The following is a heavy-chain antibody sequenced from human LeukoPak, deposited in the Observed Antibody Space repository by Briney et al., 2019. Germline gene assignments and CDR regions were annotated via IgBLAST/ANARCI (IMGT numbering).Heavy chain of an antibody. CDR2: IRSKANSYAT. CDR3: FELELLDV. Sequence: GGSLRLSCAASGFTFSGSAMHWVRQASGKGLEWVGRIRSKANSYATAYAASVKGRFTISRDDSKNTLYLQMNSLKTEDTAVYYCFELELLDVWGKGTTVTVSS. D-gene: IGHD1-7*01. V-gene: IGHV3-73*01. J-gene: IGHJ6*04. CDR1: GFTFSGSA.